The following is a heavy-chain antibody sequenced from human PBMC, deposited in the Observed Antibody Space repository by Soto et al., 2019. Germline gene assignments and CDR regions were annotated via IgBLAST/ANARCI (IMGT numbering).Heavy chain of an antibody. CDR2: IYHNGTT. V-gene: IGHV4-4*02. CDR3: ARQRGYYVDY. J-gene: IGHJ4*02. Sequence: QVQLQESGPGLVEPSGTLSLTCAVSGGSIRSGNWWSWVRQPPGKGLEWIGEIYHNGTTNYNPSLKXPVXIXEDKSKNQFSLKLTSVTAADTAVYYCARQRGYYVDYWGQGTLVTVSS. D-gene: IGHD3-22*01. CDR1: GGSIRSGNW.